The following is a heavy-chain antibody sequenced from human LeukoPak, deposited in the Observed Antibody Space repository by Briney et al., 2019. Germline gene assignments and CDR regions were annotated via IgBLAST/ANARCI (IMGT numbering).Heavy chain of an antibody. D-gene: IGHD2-15*01. J-gene: IGHJ4*02. V-gene: IGHV4-30-4*01. CDR2: IYYSGST. Sequence: SETLSLTCTVSGGSISSGDYYWNWIRQPPGKGLEWIGSIYYSGSTYYNPSLKSRVTISVDTSKNQFSLQLNSVTPEDTAVYYCAREDCSGGSCYGGFDCWGQGTLVTVSS. CDR3: AREDCSGGSCYGGFDC. CDR1: GGSISSGDYY.